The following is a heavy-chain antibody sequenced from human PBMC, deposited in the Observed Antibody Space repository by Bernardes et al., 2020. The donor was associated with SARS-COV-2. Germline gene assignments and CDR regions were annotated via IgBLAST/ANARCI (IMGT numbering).Heavy chain of an antibody. V-gene: IGHV3-74*01. CDR1: GYTFSRFW. CDR3: ARDDCSGGSCYPTHES. CDR2: IDNYGTTI. D-gene: IGHD2-15*01. J-gene: IGHJ5*02. Sequence: GGSLRLSCAASGYTFSRFWMHWVRQAPGKGLVWVSRIDNYGTTIDYADSVTGRFTISRDDADNSLYLQMDNLRDEDTGVYYCARDDCSGGSCYPTHESWGQGTLVTVSS.